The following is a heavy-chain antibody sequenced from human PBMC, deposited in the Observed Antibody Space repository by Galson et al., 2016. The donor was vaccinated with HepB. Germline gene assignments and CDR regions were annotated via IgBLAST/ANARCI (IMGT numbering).Heavy chain of an antibody. CDR1: GGSISSGSYY. CDR2: IYTSGST. D-gene: IGHD2-15*01. J-gene: IGHJ6*04. CDR3: ARRSAGGSGRNYYGMDV. Sequence: SLTCTVSGGSISSGSYYWSWIRQPAGKGLEWIGRIYTSGSTNYNPSLKSRVTISVDTSKNQFSLKLSSVTAADTAVYYCARRSAGGSGRNYYGMDVWGKGTTVTVSS. V-gene: IGHV4-61*02.